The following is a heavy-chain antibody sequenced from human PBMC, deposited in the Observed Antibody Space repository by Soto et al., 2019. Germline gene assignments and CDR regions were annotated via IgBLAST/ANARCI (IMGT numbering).Heavy chain of an antibody. CDR1: GGSISDYY. CDR3: ARQLVLDSPPYFAI. J-gene: IGHJ3*02. CDR2: ISYIGST. D-gene: IGHD2-8*02. V-gene: IGHV4-59*08. Sequence: SETLSLTCTVSGGSISDYYWSWIRQPPGKGLEWIGYISYIGSTSNNPSLESRVTISVDTSKKQFSLKLRSVTAADTAVYYCARQLVLDSPPYFAIWGQAT.